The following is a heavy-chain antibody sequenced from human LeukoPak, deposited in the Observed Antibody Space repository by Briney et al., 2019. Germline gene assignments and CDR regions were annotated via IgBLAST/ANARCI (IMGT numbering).Heavy chain of an antibody. CDR3: ARYRAFDI. CDR1: DYSISSGYY. V-gene: IGHV4-38-2*02. J-gene: IGHJ3*02. CDR2: IYHSGST. Sequence: ASETLSLTCTVSDYSISSGYYWGWIRQPPGKGLEWIGSIYHSGSTYYNPSLKSRVTISVDTSKNQFSLRLTSVTAADTAVYYCARYRAFDIWGQGTMVTVSS.